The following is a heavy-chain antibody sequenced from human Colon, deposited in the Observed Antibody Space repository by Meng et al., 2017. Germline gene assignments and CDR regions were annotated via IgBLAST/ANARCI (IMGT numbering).Heavy chain of an antibody. CDR1: GGSISSGGSY. V-gene: IGHV4-31*03. Sequence: QVPLQGPGPGLVKPSQPLSLTCTVSGGSISSGGSYWSWIRQHPGKGLEWIGYIYYSGSTYYNPSLKSRVTISVDTSKNQFSLKLSSVTAADTAVYYCARVIRTYSSGWYSFDYWGQGTLVTVSS. D-gene: IGHD6-19*01. J-gene: IGHJ4*02. CDR3: ARVIRTYSSGWYSFDY. CDR2: IYYSGST.